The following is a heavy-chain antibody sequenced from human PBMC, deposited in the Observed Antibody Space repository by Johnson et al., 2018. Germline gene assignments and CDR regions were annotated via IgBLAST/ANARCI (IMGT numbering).Heavy chain of an antibody. J-gene: IGHJ6*02. Sequence: VQLVESGGGVVQPGRSLRLACAASGFTFSSYGMHWVRQAPGKGLEWVSSISYSAGSTSYADSVKGRFTLSRDNSKNTLYLQMNSLGAEDTALYYCARYFGLDVWGQGTTVTVSS. CDR1: GFTFSSYG. CDR2: ISYSAGST. CDR3: ARYFGLDV. V-gene: IGHV3-23*04.